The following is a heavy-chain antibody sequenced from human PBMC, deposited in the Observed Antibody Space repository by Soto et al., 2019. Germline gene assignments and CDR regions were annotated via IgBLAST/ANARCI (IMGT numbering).Heavy chain of an antibody. Sequence: QGHLVQSGAEVRKPGASVKASCKASGYTFSSYAMHWVRQAPGQRLEWMGWINAGYGNTKSSQKFQDRVTISRDTSASTAYMEVTSLRCEDTAVYYCARDTGDGTFDFWGQGTLVTVSS. J-gene: IGHJ4*02. CDR2: INAGYGNT. V-gene: IGHV1-3*01. CDR1: GYTFSSYA. D-gene: IGHD7-27*01. CDR3: ARDTGDGTFDF.